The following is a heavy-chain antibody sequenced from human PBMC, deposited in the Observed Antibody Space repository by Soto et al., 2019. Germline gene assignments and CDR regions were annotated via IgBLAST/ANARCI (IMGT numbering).Heavy chain of an antibody. CDR3: ARPMITFGGVIDGVY. J-gene: IGHJ4*02. D-gene: IGHD3-16*02. V-gene: IGHV3-48*01. CDR1: GFTFSSYS. CDR2: ISSSGSTI. Sequence: EVQLVESGGGLVQPGGSLRLSCAASGFTFSSYSMNWVRQAPGKGLEWLSYISSSGSTIYYADSVKGRFTISRDNAKKSLYLQMNSLRAEDTAVYYCARPMITFGGVIDGVYWGQGTLVTVSS.